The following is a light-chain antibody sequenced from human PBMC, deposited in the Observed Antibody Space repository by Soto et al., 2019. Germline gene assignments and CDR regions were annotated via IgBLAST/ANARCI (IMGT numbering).Light chain of an antibody. CDR3: QQYNNWPRGT. CDR2: GAS. V-gene: IGKV3-15*01. CDR1: QSVSSN. Sequence: ETVMQQSPATLSVSPGASSTLSRRASQSVSSNLAWYQQKPGQAPRLLIYGASTRATGIPARFSGSGSGTEFTLTISSLQSEDFAVYYCQQYNNWPRGTVGQGTKVDIK. J-gene: IGKJ1*01.